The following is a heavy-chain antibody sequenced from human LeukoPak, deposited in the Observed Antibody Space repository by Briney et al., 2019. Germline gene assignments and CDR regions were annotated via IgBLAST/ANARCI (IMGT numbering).Heavy chain of an antibody. CDR1: GFTVSSNY. D-gene: IGHD3-22*01. Sequence: GGSLRLSCAASGFTVSSNYMSWVRQAPGKGLEWVSVIYSGGSTYYADSVKGRFTISRDNSKNTLYLQMNSLRAEDTAVYYCARGSGDYDSSGYYSDYYYYYGMDVWGQGTTVTVSS. J-gene: IGHJ6*02. CDR2: IYSGGST. CDR3: ARGSGDYDSSGYYSDYYYYYGMDV. V-gene: IGHV3-66*01.